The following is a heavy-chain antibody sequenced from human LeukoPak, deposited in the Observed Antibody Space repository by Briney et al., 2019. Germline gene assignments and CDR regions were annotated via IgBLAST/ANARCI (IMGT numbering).Heavy chain of an antibody. CDR2: ISSSSSYI. CDR3: ARDPSGYEPLYYFDY. D-gene: IGHD5-12*01. V-gene: IGHV3-21*01. Sequence: GGSLRLSCAASGFTFSSYSMNWVRQAPGKGLEWVSSISSSSSYIYYADSVKGRFTISRDNAKNSLYLQMNSLRAEDTAVYYCARDPSGYEPLYYFDYWGXGTLVTVSS. CDR1: GFTFSSYS. J-gene: IGHJ4*02.